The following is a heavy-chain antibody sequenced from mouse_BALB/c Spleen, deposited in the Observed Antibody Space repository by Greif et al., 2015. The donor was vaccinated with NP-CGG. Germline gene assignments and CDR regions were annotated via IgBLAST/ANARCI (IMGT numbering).Heavy chain of an antibody. CDR2: IRNKANGYTT. Sequence: EVKLMESGGGLVQPGGSLRLSCATSGFTFTDYYMSWVRQPPGKALEWLGSIRNKANGYTTEYSASVKGRFTISRDNSQSNLYLQMNTLRAEDSSTYYCARDYYGSSYWYFDVWGAGTPVTVSS. J-gene: IGHJ1*01. CDR3: ARDYYGSSYWYFDV. V-gene: IGHV7-3*02. D-gene: IGHD1-1*01. CDR1: GFTFTDYY.